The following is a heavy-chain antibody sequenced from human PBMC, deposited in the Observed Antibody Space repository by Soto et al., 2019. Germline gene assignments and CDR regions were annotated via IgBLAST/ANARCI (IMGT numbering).Heavy chain of an antibody. CDR3: AKALYDFWSGYYTPFDY. J-gene: IGHJ4*02. D-gene: IGHD3-3*01. Sequence: GGSPRISCAASGFTFSSYAMSWVRQAPGKGLEWVSAISGSGGSTYYADSVKGRFTISRDNSKNTLYLQMNSLRAEDTAVYYCAKALYDFWSGYYTPFDYWGQGTLVTVSS. CDR2: ISGSGGST. CDR1: GFTFSSYA. V-gene: IGHV3-23*01.